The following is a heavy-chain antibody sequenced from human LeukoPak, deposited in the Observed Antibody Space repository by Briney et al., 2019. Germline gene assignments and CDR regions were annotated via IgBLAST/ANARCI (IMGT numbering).Heavy chain of an antibody. D-gene: IGHD6-25*01. V-gene: IGHV1-46*01. Sequence: ASVKVSCKASGYTFTSYWIQWVRQAPGQGLEWMGLINPSDGSIAYAHRFQGRVTMTRDTSTSIVYMDLSSLRSEDTAVYYCAKAPRNSSAMLDYWGQGTLLTVSS. J-gene: IGHJ4*02. CDR1: GYTFTSYW. CDR3: AKAPRNSSAMLDY. CDR2: INPSDGSI.